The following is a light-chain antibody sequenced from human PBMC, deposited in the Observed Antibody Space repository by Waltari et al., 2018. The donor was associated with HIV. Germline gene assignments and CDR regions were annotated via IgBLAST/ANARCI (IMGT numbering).Light chain of an antibody. CDR1: QTISSTY. J-gene: IGKJ1*01. CDR3: QQYIGSPRT. V-gene: IGKV3-20*01. Sequence: ELALQQSPGTLSSSPGARATLTGRDSQTISSTYLAWYQQRPGQAPRLLSYGASSRATGIPDRFSGSGSGTDFTLTISSLEPEDCAVYYCQQYIGSPRTFGQGTKVELK. CDR2: GAS.